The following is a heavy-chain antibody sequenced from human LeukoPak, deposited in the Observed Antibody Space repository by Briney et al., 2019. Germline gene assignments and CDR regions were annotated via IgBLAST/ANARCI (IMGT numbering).Heavy chain of an antibody. D-gene: IGHD3-22*01. CDR3: ARPGDSSGYYYVNAFDF. CDR1: GGSISSSSYY. V-gene: IGHV4-39*01. Sequence: PSETLSLTCTVSGGSISSSSYYWGWIRQPPGKGLEWIGSIYYSGSTYYNPSLKSRVTISVDTSKNQFSLKLSSVTAADTAVYYCARPGDSSGYYYVNAFDFWGQGTMVTVSS. CDR2: IYYSGST. J-gene: IGHJ3*01.